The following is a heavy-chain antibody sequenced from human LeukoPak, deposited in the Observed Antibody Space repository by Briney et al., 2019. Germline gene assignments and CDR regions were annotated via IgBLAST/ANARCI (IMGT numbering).Heavy chain of an antibody. CDR1: GFTFSSYG. CDR3: ARELYGDYSNWFDP. CDR2: IWYDGSNK. Sequence: GRSLRLPCAASGFTFSSYGMHWVRQAPGKGLEWVAVIWYDGSNKHYADSVKGRFTISRDNSKNTLYLQMNSLRAEDTAVYYCARELYGDYSNWFDPWGQGTLVTVSS. V-gene: IGHV3-33*01. J-gene: IGHJ5*02. D-gene: IGHD4-17*01.